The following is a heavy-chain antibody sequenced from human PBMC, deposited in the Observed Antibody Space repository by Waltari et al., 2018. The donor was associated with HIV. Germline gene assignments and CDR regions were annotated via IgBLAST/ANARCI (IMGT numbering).Heavy chain of an antibody. J-gene: IGHJ5*02. CDR3: ARREWYYDSSGYSP. Sequence: LLKPSETLSLTCAVYGGSFSGYYWSWIRQPPGKGLEWIGEINHSGSTNYNPSLKSRVTISVDTSKNQFSLKLSSVTAADTAVYYCARREWYYDSSGYSPWGQGTLVTVSS. CDR2: INHSGST. V-gene: IGHV4-34*01. CDR1: GGSFSGYY. D-gene: IGHD3-22*01.